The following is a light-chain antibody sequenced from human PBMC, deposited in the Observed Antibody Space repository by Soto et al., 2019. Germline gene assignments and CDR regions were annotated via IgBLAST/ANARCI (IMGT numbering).Light chain of an antibody. Sequence: EIVLTQSPGTLSLSPGERATLSCRASQSVSSSYLAWYQQKPGQAPRLLIYGASTRATGIPDRFSGSGSGTDFTLTISTLEPEDFAVYYCQQYGSSCWTFGQGTKVEFK. CDR2: GAS. V-gene: IGKV3-20*01. CDR3: QQYGSSCWT. J-gene: IGKJ1*01. CDR1: QSVSSSY.